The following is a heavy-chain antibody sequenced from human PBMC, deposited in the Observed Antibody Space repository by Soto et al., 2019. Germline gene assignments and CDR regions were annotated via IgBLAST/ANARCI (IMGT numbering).Heavy chain of an antibody. CDR3: ARRWGDSFDY. V-gene: IGHV4-39*01. CDR1: GGSISSYY. CDR2: IDYSGST. J-gene: IGHJ4*02. D-gene: IGHD7-27*01. Sequence: QLQLQESGPGLVKPSETLSLNCTVSGGSISSYYWGWIRRPPGKGLEWIGSIDYSGSTYYNPSLKSRVNISVDTSKNQFSLKLSSVTAADTAVYYCARRWGDSFDYWGQGTLVTVSS.